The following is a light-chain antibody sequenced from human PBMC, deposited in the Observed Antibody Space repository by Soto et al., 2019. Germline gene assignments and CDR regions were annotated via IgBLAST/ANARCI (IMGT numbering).Light chain of an antibody. J-gene: IGLJ3*02. CDR1: SSNIGSNT. V-gene: IGLV1-44*01. CDR3: AAWDDSLNGWV. CDR2: SNN. Sequence: QPVLTQPPSASGPPGQRVTISCSGSSSNIGSNTVNWYQQLPGTAPKLLIYSNNQRPSGVPDRFSGSKSGTSASLAISGLQSEDEADYYCAAWDDSLNGWVFGGGTQLTVL.